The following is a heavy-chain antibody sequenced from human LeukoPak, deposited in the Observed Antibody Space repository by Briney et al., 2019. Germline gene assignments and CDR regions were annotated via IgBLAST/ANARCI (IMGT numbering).Heavy chain of an antibody. D-gene: IGHD3-10*01. J-gene: IGHJ4*02. CDR2: IKQDGSER. CDR3: ARGITMAN. Sequence: GGSLRLSCAASGFTFSNYWMTWVRQAPGKGLEWVANIKQDGSERDYVDSVKGRFTISTDDAKNSLYLQMNSLRAEDTAVYYCARGITMANWGQGTLVTVSS. V-gene: IGHV3-7*04. CDR1: GFTFSNYW.